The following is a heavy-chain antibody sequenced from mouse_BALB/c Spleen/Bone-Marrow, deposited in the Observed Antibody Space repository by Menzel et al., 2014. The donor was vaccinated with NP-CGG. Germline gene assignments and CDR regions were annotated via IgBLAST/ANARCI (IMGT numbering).Heavy chain of an antibody. D-gene: IGHD2-2*01. J-gene: IGHJ4*01. CDR3: ARGGWLRDAMDY. CDR1: GYTFTSYY. CDR2: IYPGNVNT. Sequence: QVTLKESGPELVKPGASVRISCKASGYTFTSYYIHWVKQRPGQGLEWIGWIYPGNVNTKYNEKFKGKATLTADKSSSTAYMQLSSLTSEDSAVYFCARGGWLRDAMDYWGQGTSVTVSS. V-gene: IGHV1S56*01.